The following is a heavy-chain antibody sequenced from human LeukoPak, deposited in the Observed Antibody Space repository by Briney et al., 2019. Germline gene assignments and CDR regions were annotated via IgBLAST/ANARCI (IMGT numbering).Heavy chain of an antibody. CDR3: ARGRELYYSAYYDILTGYYGDAFDI. J-gene: IGHJ3*02. CDR2: INHSGST. CDR1: GGSFSGYY. V-gene: IGHV4-34*01. D-gene: IGHD3-9*01. Sequence: SETLSLTCAVYGGSFSGYYWSWIRQPPGKGLEWIGEINHSGSTNYNPSLKSRVTISVDTSKNQFSLKLSSVTAADTAVYYCARGRELYYSAYYDILTGYYGDAFDIWGQGTMVTVSS.